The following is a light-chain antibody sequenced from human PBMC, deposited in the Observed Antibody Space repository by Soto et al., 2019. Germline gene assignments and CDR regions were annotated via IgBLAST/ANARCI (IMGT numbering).Light chain of an antibody. V-gene: IGKV1-9*01. CDR2: AAS. CDR1: QGISSY. CDR3: QHLNSFPYT. Sequence: IQLTQSPSSLSASVGDRVTITCRASQGISSYLLWYQQKPGKAPKLLIYAASILQSGVPSRFSGSGSGTDFTLTISSLQPEDFATYYCQHLNSFPYTFGGGTKVDIK. J-gene: IGKJ4*01.